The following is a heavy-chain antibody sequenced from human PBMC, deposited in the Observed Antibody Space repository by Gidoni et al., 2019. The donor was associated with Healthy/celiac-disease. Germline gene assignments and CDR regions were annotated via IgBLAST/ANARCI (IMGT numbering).Heavy chain of an antibody. V-gene: IGHV4-31*03. CDR2: IYHSGST. CDR1: GCSISRSAYY. D-gene: IGHD4-17*01. CDR3: GGSYSDYSVFDD. Sequence: QVQMQESGPGLVKPSQTLSLTCTVSGCSISRSAYYWNWNRQHPGKGLEWIGYIYHSGSTHYNPSLKSRVAISVDTSKNEFSLKLTSVTAADTAVYYCGGSYSDYSVFDDWGQGTLVTVSS. J-gene: IGHJ4*02.